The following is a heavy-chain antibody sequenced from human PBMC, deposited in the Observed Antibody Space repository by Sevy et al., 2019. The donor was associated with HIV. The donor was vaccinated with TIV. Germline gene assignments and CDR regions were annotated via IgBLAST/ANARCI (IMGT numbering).Heavy chain of an antibody. CDR3: ARNGIVGATTGFDY. CDR2: IIPIFGTA. CDR1: GGTFSSYA. Sequence: ASVKVSCKASGGTFSSYAISWVRQAPGQGLEWMGGIIPIFGTANYAQKFQGRVTITADESTSKAYMELSSLRSEDTAVYYCARNGIVGATTGFDYWGQGTLVTVSS. V-gene: IGHV1-69*13. J-gene: IGHJ4*02. D-gene: IGHD1-26*01.